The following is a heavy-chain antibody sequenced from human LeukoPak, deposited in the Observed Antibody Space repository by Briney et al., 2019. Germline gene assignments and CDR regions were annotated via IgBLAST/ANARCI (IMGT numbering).Heavy chain of an antibody. CDR3: ASTTVVTRIDY. D-gene: IGHD4-23*01. Sequence: ASVKVPCKASGGTFSSYTISWVRQAPGQGLEWMGRIIPILGIANYAQKFQGRVTITADKSTSTAYMELSSLRSEDTAVYYCASTTVVTRIDYWGQGTLVTVSS. CDR1: GGTFSSYT. V-gene: IGHV1-69*02. CDR2: IIPILGIA. J-gene: IGHJ4*02.